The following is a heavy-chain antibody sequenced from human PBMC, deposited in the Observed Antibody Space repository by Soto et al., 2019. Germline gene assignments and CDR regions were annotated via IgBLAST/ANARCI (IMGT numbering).Heavy chain of an antibody. CDR2: IYYSGST. V-gene: IGHV4-31*03. J-gene: IGHJ4*02. CDR1: GGSISSGGYY. Sequence: SETLSLTCTVSGGSISSGGYYWSWIRQHPGKGLEWIGYIYYSGSTYYNPSLKSRVTISVDTSKNQFSLELSSVTAADPAVYYCARVGRLVAFDYWGQGTLVTVSS. D-gene: IGHD6-6*01. CDR3: ARVGRLVAFDY.